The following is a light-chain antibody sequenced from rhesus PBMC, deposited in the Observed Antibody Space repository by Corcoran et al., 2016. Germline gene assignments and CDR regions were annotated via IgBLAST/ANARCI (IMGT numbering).Light chain of an antibody. Sequence: EIVMTQSPATLSLSPGERATLSCRASQSVSSRLAWYQQKPGQAPRLLIYDASRRVTGIPDRVRGSGSGTDFTLTISSLEPEDVAVYFCQQESYWMYSFGQGTKVEIK. V-gene: IGKV3-17*02. J-gene: IGKJ2*01. CDR2: DAS. CDR3: QQESYWMYS. CDR1: QSVSSR.